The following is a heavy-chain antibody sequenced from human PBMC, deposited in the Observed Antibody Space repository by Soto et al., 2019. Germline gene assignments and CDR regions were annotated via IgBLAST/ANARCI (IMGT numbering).Heavy chain of an antibody. CDR2: IKDGGVT. J-gene: IGHJ4*02. CDR1: GGSLTGYY. D-gene: IGHD5-12*01. CDR3: ARGQEGIVATH. V-gene: IGHV4-34*01. Sequence: QVHLQQWGAGLLKPSETLSLTCAVNGGSLTGYYWSWIRQPPGKGLEWIGEIKDGGVTNYSPSLKVRVTMSADSSKNQFSLKLNSVTAADTAVYYCARGQEGIVATHWDQGTLVTVSS.